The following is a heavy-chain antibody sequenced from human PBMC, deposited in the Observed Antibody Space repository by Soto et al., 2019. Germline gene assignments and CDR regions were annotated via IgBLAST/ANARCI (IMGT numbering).Heavy chain of an antibody. CDR2: IYYSGST. V-gene: IGHV4-31*03. CDR3: ARDRLRFLEHYYYYYGMDV. Sequence: QVQLQESGPGLVKPSQTLSLTCTVSGGSISSGGYYWSWIRQHPGKGLEWIGYIYYSGSTYYNPSLKSRVTISVDTSKNQFSLKLSSVTAADTAVYYCARDRLRFLEHYYYYYGMDVWGQGTTVTVSS. D-gene: IGHD3-3*01. J-gene: IGHJ6*02. CDR1: GGSISSGGYY.